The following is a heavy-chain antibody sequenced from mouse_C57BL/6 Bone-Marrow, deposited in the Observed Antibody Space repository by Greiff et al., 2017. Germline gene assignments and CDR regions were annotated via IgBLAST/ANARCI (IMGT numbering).Heavy chain of an antibody. CDR1: GYSITSGYY. J-gene: IGHJ1*03. D-gene: IGHD1-1*01. V-gene: IGHV3-6*01. Sequence: VQLQQSGPGLVKPSQSLSLTCSVTGYSITSGYYWNWIRQFPGNKLEWMGYISYDGSNNYNPSLKNRISITRDTSKNQFFLKLNSVTTEDTATYYCSHYYGRRYFDVWGTGTTVTVSS. CDR3: SHYYGRRYFDV. CDR2: ISYDGSN.